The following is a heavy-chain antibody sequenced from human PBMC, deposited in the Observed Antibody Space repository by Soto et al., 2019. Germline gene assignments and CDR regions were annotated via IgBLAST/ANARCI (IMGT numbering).Heavy chain of an antibody. J-gene: IGHJ4*02. CDR3: AGAQYSCGYCFDY. V-gene: IGHV3-21*06. Sequence: GGSLRLSCAGSGLTFGSDSMNWVRQAPGKGLEWVSSISTSGNDIHYADSVKGRFTISRDNAKNSLYLQMNSLRGEDTAVYFCAGAQYSCGYCFDYWGQGTLVTVSS. CDR1: GLTFGSDS. D-gene: IGHD5-18*01. CDR2: ISTSGNDI.